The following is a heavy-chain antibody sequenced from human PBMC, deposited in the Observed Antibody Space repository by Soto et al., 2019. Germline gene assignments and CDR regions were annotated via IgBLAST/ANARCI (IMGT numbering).Heavy chain of an antibody. V-gene: IGHV1-3*01. D-gene: IGHD4-17*01. CDR3: ARVRSGDRRLSWFDP. CDR2: INAGNGNT. CDR1: GYTFTSYA. Sequence: QVQLVQSGAEVKKPGASVKVSCKASGYTFTSYAMHWVRQAPGQRLEWMGWINAGNGNTKYSQKFQGRVTITRDTSASTAYMELSSLRSEDTAVYYCARVRSGDRRLSWFDPWGQGTLVTVSS. J-gene: IGHJ5*02.